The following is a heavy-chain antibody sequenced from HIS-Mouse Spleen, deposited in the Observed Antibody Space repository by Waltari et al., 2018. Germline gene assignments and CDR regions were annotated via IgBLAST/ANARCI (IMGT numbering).Heavy chain of an antibody. CDR2: IYYSGST. J-gene: IGHJ5*02. D-gene: IGHD5-12*01. CDR1: GGSISSSSYY. CDR3: ASKAPARIVATNWFDP. V-gene: IGHV4-39*07. Sequence: QLQLQESGPGLVKPSETLSLTCTVSGGSISSSSYYWGWIRQPPGKGLEWIGSIYYSGSTYYNPSLKGRVPRSGDTSKNQFSRKLSSVTAADTAVYYCASKAPARIVATNWFDPWGQGTLVTVSS.